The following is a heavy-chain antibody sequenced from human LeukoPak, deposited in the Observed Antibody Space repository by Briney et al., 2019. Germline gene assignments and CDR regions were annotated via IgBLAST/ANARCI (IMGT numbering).Heavy chain of an antibody. D-gene: IGHD3-22*01. J-gene: IGHJ3*02. Sequence: SVKVSCKASGGTFSSYAISWVRQAPGQGLERVGGIIPIFGTANYAQKFQGRVTITADESTSTAYMELSSLRSEDTAVYYCARDYSSGYSRAHDAFDIWGQGTMVTVSS. CDR3: ARDYSSGYSRAHDAFDI. CDR2: IIPIFGTA. CDR1: GGTFSSYA. V-gene: IGHV1-69*01.